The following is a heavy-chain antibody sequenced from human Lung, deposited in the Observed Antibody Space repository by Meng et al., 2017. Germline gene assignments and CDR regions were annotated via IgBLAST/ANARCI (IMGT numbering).Heavy chain of an antibody. J-gene: IGHJ5*02. Sequence: QVQVREAGPGLVNPSGTLSLTFAVFGGSISSRNWWSWVRQSPGKGLEWIGEIYHSGRTNYNPSLESRVTISLDKSQNHFSLKVKSVTAADTAVYYCVRGGQDQAYYDFWSGPFDPWGQGTLVTVSS. CDR1: GGSISSRNW. CDR2: IYHSGRT. D-gene: IGHD3-3*01. CDR3: VRGGQDQAYYDFWSGPFDP. V-gene: IGHV4-4*02.